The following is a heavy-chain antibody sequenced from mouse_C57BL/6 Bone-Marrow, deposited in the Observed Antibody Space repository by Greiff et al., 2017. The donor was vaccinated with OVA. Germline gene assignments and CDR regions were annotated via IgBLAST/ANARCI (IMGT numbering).Heavy chain of an antibody. Sequence: EVQLVESGGGLVKPGGSLKLSCAASGFTFSDYGMHWVRQAPEKGLEWVAYISSGSSTIYYADTVKGRFTISRDNATNTLFLQMTSLRSEDTAMYYCARERDSPLYFDVWGTGTTVTVSS. CDR1: GFTFSDYG. J-gene: IGHJ1*03. CDR3: ARERDSPLYFDV. CDR2: ISSGSSTI. V-gene: IGHV5-17*01.